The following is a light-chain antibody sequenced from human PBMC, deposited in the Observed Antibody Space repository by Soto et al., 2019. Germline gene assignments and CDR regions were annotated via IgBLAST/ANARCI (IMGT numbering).Light chain of an antibody. CDR1: QSISSW. CDR2: DAS. J-gene: IGKJ1*01. CDR3: QQYNRPTWT. V-gene: IGKV1-5*01. Sequence: DIQMTQSPSTLSASVGDRVTITCRASQSISSWLAWYQQKPGKAPKLLIYDASSLESGVPSRFSGSGSGTEFTLTISSLQPDDFATYYCQQYNRPTWTFGQGTKVDIK.